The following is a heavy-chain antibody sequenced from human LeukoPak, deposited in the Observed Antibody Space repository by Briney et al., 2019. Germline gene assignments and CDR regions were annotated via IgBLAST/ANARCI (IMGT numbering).Heavy chain of an antibody. V-gene: IGHV1-2*04. CDR1: GYTFTGYY. CDR3: ARRRSRYGDPTYGMDV. J-gene: IGHJ6*02. CDR2: INPNSGGT. D-gene: IGHD4-17*01. Sequence: ASVKVSCKASGYTFTGYYMHWVRQAPGQGLEWMGWINPNSGGTNYAQKFQGWVTMTRDTSISTAYMGLSRLRSDDTAVYYCARRRSRYGDPTYGMDVWGQGTTVTVSS.